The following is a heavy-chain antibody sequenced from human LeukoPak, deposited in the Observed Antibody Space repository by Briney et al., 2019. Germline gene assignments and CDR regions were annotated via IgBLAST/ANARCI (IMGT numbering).Heavy chain of an antibody. Sequence: GGSLRLSCAASGFIFSSYAMHWVRQAPGKGLEWVAVISYDGSNKYYADSVKGRFTISRDNSKNTLYLQMNSLRAEDTAVYYCARAYGDYPYYFDYWGQGTLVTVSS. V-gene: IGHV3-30*14. J-gene: IGHJ4*02. CDR2: ISYDGSNK. CDR3: ARAYGDYPYYFDY. CDR1: GFIFSSYA. D-gene: IGHD4-17*01.